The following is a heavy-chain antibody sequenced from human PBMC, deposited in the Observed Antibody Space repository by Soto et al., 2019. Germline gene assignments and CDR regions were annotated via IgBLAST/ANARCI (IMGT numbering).Heavy chain of an antibody. CDR3: ASPGIAAAGQNNFDY. J-gene: IGHJ4*02. CDR1: GYTFTSYY. V-gene: IGHV1-46*01. CDR2: INPSGGST. D-gene: IGHD6-13*01. Sequence: ASVKVSCKASGYTFTSYYMHWVRQAPGQGLEWMGIINPSGGSTSYAQKFQGRVTMTRDTSTSTVYMELSSLRSEDTAVYYCASPGIAAAGQNNFDYWGQGTLVTVSS.